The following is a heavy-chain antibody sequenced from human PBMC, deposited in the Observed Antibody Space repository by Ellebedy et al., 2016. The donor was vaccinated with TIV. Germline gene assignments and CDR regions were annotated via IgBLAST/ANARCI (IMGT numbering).Heavy chain of an antibody. CDR3: AREYPASYYGSGSTLWY. V-gene: IGHV3-48*02. CDR2: ISSSSSTI. CDR1: GFIFSSYS. D-gene: IGHD3-10*01. Sequence: GESLKISXAASGFIFSSYSMNWDRQAPGKGLEWVSYISSSSSTIYYADSVKGRFTISRDNAKNSLYLQMNSLRDEDTAVYYCAREYPASYYGSGSTLWYWGQGTLVAVSS. J-gene: IGHJ4*02.